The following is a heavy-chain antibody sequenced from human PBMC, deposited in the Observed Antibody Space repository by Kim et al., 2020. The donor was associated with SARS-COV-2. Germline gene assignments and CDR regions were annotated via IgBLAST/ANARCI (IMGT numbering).Heavy chain of an antibody. J-gene: IGHJ4*02. V-gene: IGHV3-30-3*01. CDR2: ISYDGSNK. CDR1: GFTFSSYA. CDR3: ARGGRWGRYYFDY. D-gene: IGHD3-16*01. Sequence: GGSLRLSCAASGFTFSSYAMHWVRQAPGKGLEWVAVISYDGSNKYYADSVKGRFTIARDNSKNTLYLQMNSLRAEDTAVYYCARGGRWGRYYFDYWGQGTLVTVSS.